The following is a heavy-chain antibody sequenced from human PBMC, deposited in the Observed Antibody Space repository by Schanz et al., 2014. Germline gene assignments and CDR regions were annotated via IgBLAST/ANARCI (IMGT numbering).Heavy chain of an antibody. CDR3: ARDVGGCSSSTSCYAFEI. CDR2: ISYSGST. V-gene: IGHV4-59*01. Sequence: QVKLQESGPGLVKPSETLSLTCNVSGGSISSSFWSWIRQPPGKGLEWIGYISYSGSTNYSPSLKSRVTISLDTSNNQISLKLRSVSAADTAVYYCARDVGGCSSSTSCYAFEIWGQGTMVTVSS. CDR1: GGSISSSF. J-gene: IGHJ3*02. D-gene: IGHD2-2*01.